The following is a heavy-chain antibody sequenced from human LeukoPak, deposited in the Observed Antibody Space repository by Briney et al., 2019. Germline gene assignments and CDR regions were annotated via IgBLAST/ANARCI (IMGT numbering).Heavy chain of an antibody. D-gene: IGHD3-16*01. CDR2: INHSGST. V-gene: IGHV4-34*01. CDR1: GGSFSGYY. CDR3: ARRWGQSPY. J-gene: IGHJ4*02. Sequence: SETLSLTCAVYGGSFSGYYWSWIRQPPGKGLEWIGEINHSGSTNYNPSLKSRVTISVDTSKNQFSLKLSSVTAADTAVYYCARRWGQSPYWGQGALVTVSS.